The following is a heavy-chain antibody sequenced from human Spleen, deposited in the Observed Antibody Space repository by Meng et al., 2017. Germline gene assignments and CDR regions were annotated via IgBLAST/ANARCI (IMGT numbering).Heavy chain of an antibody. D-gene: IGHD4-11*01. CDR2: INHSGST. CDR3: ARGPTTMAHDYDY. CDR1: GGSFSEYY. J-gene: IGHJ4*02. V-gene: IGHV4-34*01. Sequence: VVLQQWGAGLWRPSETLSLACAVAGGSFSEYYWSWIRQPPGKGLEWIGEINHSGSTNYNPSLASRATISVDTSQNNLSLKLSSVTAADSAVYYCARGPTTMAHDYDYWGQGTLVTVSS.